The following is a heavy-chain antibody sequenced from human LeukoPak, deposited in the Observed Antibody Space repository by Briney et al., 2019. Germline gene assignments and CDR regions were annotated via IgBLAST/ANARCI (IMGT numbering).Heavy chain of an antibody. CDR2: ISGSGEST. V-gene: IGHV3-23*01. CDR3: AKRGSYFGGFDY. D-gene: IGHD3-10*01. Sequence: GGSLRLSCAASGFAFSNFDMSWVRQAPGKWLEWVSAISGSGESTYYAESVKGRFTISRDNSKNTLYLQMNGLAVEDTAIYYCAKRGSYFGGFDYWGQGTLLTVPS. J-gene: IGHJ4*02. CDR1: GFAFSNFD.